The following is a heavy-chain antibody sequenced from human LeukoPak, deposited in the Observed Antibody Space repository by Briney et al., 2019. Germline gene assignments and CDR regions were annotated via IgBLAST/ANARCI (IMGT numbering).Heavy chain of an antibody. D-gene: IGHD6-19*01. V-gene: IGHV1-2*02. CDR3: ARSGFSTGFYLDF. J-gene: IGHJ4*02. CDR2: IDPPSGAP. CDR1: GYTFTGQL. Sequence: GASVKVSCKASGYTFTGQLIHWLRQAPGQGLEWMGWIDPPSGAPHYAQKFQDTITLTRDTSIATAYMEVHRLQTDDTAVYYCARSGFSTGFYLDFWGQGTPISVSS.